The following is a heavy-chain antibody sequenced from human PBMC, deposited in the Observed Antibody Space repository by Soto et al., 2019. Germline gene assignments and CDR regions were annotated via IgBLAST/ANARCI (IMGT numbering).Heavy chain of an antibody. J-gene: IGHJ4*02. CDR3: AKDRRSTGRYYFDY. V-gene: IGHV3-30*18. D-gene: IGHD3-3*01. Sequence: VQLVESGGGVVQPGRSLRLSCAASGFTFSSYGMHWVRQAPGKGLEWVAVISYDGSNKYYADSVKGRFTISRDNSKNTLYLQMNSLRAEDTAVYYCAKDRRSTGRYYFDYWGQGTLVTVSS. CDR2: ISYDGSNK. CDR1: GFTFSSYG.